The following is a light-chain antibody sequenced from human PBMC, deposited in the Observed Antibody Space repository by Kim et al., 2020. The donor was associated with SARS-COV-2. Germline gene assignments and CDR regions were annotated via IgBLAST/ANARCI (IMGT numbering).Light chain of an antibody. CDR1: NIGSKS. CDR3: QVWDNNSVHYV. Sequence: SYELTQPPSVSVAPGETARITCGGDNIGSKSVHWYQQKPGQAPVLVIYYNSVRPSGIPERFSGSNSGNTATLTISRVEAGDEADFYCQVWDNNSVHYVFGTGTKVTVL. V-gene: IGLV3-21*04. J-gene: IGLJ1*01. CDR2: YNS.